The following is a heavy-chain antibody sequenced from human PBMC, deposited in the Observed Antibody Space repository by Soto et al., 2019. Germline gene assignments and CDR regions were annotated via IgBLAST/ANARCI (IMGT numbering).Heavy chain of an antibody. D-gene: IGHD3-16*02. CDR3: AREGARFGGVIVVDAFDI. CDR2: ISATGSVI. Sequence: EVQLVESGGGLVQFGGSLRLSCAASGFTFSSFEMNWVRQAPGKGLEWVSYISATGSVIFYANSVKGRFTISRDNAKNSLYLQMNSLRAEDTAVYYCAREGARFGGVIVVDAFDIWGQGTVVTVSS. V-gene: IGHV3-48*03. CDR1: GFTFSSFE. J-gene: IGHJ3*02.